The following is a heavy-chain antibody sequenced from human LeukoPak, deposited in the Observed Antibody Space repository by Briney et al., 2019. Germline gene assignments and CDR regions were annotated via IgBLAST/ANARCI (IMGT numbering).Heavy chain of an antibody. J-gene: IGHJ4*02. D-gene: IGHD3/OR15-3a*01. Sequence: PSETLSLTCRVSGGAIDSYYWSWIRQPPGKGLEWIGYIYYSGSTNYNPSLKSRVTISVDTSKNQFSLKLSSVTAADSAVYYCARRTGYYDGFDYWGQGTLVTVSS. CDR1: GGAIDSYY. CDR3: ARRTGYYDGFDY. V-gene: IGHV4-59*01. CDR2: IYYSGST.